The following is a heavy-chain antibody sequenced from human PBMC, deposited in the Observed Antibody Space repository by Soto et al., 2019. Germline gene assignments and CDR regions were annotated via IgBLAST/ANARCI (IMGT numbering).Heavy chain of an antibody. D-gene: IGHD3-22*01. Sequence: ASVKVSCKASGGTFSSCAISWVRQAPGQGLEWMGGIIPIFGTANYAQKFQGRVTITADKSTSTAYMELSSLRSEDTAVYYCARYDSSGYYYSLGWYFDLWGRGTLVTVSS. CDR3: ARYDSSGYYYSLGWYFDL. J-gene: IGHJ2*01. CDR1: GGTFSSCA. CDR2: IIPIFGTA. V-gene: IGHV1-69*06.